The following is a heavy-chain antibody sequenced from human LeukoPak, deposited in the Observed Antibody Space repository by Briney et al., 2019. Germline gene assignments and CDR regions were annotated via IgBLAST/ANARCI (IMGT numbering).Heavy chain of an antibody. D-gene: IGHD1-26*01. CDR3: ARDHYGYYDAFDI. J-gene: IGHJ3*02. V-gene: IGHV4-61*01. CDR1: GGSVSSGSYY. Sequence: SETLSLTCTVSGGSVSSGSYYWSWIRQPPGKGLEWIGYIYDSGNTNYNPSLKSRVTISVDTSKNQFSLNLRSVTAADTAVYYCARDHYGYYDAFDIWGQGTMFTVSS. CDR2: IYDSGNT.